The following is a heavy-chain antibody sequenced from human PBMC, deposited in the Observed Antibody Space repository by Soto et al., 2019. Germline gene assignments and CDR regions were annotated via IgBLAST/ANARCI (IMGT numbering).Heavy chain of an antibody. V-gene: IGHV3-15*07. D-gene: IGHD2-15*01. J-gene: IGHJ6*02. CDR1: GFSFNEAW. CDR3: TTGTVEGI. CDR2: IKTSAGGGAT. Sequence: EVQLVESAEGLVKPGGSLRLSCVASGFSFNEAWMNWVRQAPGEGLEWVGRIKTSAGGGATDYAAPVQGRFTISRDDSKNALYLHMNSLRTEDTAIYYCTTGTVEGIWRQGTTVTVSS.